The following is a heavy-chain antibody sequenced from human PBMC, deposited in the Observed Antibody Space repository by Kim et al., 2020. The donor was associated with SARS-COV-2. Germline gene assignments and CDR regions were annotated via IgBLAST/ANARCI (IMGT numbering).Heavy chain of an antibody. J-gene: IGHJ4*02. CDR3: FTMVRGVITFDY. V-gene: IGHV1-3*01. D-gene: IGHD3-10*01. Sequence: KYSQKFQGRVTITSDTSASTAYMELSSLRSEDTAVYYCFTMVRGVITFDYWGQGTLVTVSS.